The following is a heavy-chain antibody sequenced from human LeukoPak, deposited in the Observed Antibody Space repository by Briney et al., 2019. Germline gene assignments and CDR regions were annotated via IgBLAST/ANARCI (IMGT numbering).Heavy chain of an antibody. V-gene: IGHV4-34*01. D-gene: IGHD3-3*01. CDR2: INHSGST. J-gene: IGHJ5*02. Sequence: SETLFLTCAVYGGSFSGYYWSWIRQPPGKGLEWIGEINHSGSTNYNPSLKSRVTISVDTSKNQFSLKLSSVTAADTAVYYCARVGRTYYDFWSGYYAYNWFDPWGQGTLVTVSS. CDR1: GGSFSGYY. CDR3: ARVGRTYYDFWSGYYAYNWFDP.